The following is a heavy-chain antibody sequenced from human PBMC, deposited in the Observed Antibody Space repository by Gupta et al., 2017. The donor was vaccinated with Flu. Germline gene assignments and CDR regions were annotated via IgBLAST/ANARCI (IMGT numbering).Heavy chain of an antibody. V-gene: IGHV4-59*01. CDR1: GGSMTGYC. D-gene: IGHD7-27*01. Sequence: QVQLQESGPGLVKPSETLSLTCTVSGGSMTGYCWTWIRQPPGQGLEWIGYLCDTGRTNYNPSLKSRITMSVDASKNQFSLKLSSVTAADTAVYYGARDYWGSIDYWGQGILVTVSS. CDR2: LCDTGRT. CDR3: ARDYWGSIDY. J-gene: IGHJ4*02.